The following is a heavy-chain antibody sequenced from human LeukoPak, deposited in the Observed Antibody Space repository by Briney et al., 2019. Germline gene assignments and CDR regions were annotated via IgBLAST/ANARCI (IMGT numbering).Heavy chain of an antibody. V-gene: IGHV4-34*01. CDR1: GGSFSGYY. CDR2: INHSGST. D-gene: IGHD2-2*01. CDR3: ARVTLIVVVAWFDP. J-gene: IGHJ5*02. Sequence: SETLSLTCAVYGGSFSGYYWSWIRQPPGKGLEWIGEINHSGSTNYNPSLKSRVTMSVDKSKNQFSLKLSSVTAADTAVYYCARVTLIVVVAWFDPWGQGTLVTVSS.